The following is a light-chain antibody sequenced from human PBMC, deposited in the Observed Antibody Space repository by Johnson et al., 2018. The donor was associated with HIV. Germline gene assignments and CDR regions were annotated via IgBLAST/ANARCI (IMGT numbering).Light chain of an antibody. CDR3: GTWDSSLSAYNYV. CDR1: SSNIGNNY. V-gene: IGLV1-51*01. CDR2: DNN. J-gene: IGLJ1*01. Sequence: QSVLTQSPSVSAAPGQKVTISCSGSSSNIGNNYVSWYQQLPGTAPKLLIYDNNKRPSGIPDRFSGSKSGTSATLGITGLQTGDEADYYCGTWDSSLSAYNYVFGTGTKVTVL.